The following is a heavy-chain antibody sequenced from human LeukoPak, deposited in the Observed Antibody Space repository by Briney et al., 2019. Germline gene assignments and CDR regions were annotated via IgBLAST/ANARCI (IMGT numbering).Heavy chain of an antibody. J-gene: IGHJ6*02. CDR1: GGSFSGYY. V-gene: IGHV4-59*01. Sequence: SETLSLTCDVFGGSFSGYYWNWIRQAPGKGLEWIGYIYDSGSTDYNPSLKSRVTISVDTSKNQFSLKLSSVTAADTAVYYCARAHYDSSGNYYGMDVWGQGTTVTVSS. CDR3: ARAHYDSSGNYYGMDV. CDR2: IYDSGST. D-gene: IGHD3-22*01.